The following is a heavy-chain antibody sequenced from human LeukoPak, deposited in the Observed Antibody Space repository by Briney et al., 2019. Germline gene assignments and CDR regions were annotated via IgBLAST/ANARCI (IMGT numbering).Heavy chain of an antibody. CDR1: GFTFNTYA. D-gene: IGHD4/OR15-4a*01. Sequence: GGSLRLSCAASGFTFNTYAMSWVRQAPGKGLEWVSAISDSGGSAYYADSVKGRFTISRDNSKNTLYLRMNSLRAEDTAVYYCARRAGAYSHPYDYWGQGTLVTVSS. J-gene: IGHJ4*02. CDR3: ARRAGAYSHPYDY. V-gene: IGHV3-23*01. CDR2: ISDSGGSA.